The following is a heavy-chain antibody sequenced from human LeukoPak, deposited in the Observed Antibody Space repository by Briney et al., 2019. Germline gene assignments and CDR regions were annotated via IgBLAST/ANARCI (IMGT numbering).Heavy chain of an antibody. D-gene: IGHD6-19*01. Sequence: GGSLRLSCAASGLTVSSDYMSWVRQAPGKGLEWVSVIYSGGGTYYADSVRGRFTISRDNSKNMMFLQMNSLRAEDTALYYCARDPGGWYWDYWGQGTLVTVSS. V-gene: IGHV3-66*01. CDR1: GLTVSSDY. CDR2: IYSGGGT. CDR3: ARDPGGWYWDY. J-gene: IGHJ4*02.